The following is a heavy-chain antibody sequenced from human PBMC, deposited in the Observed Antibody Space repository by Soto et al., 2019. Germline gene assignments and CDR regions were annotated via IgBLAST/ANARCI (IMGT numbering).Heavy chain of an antibody. Sequence: GGSLRLSCAASGFTFDDYAMHWVRQAPGKGLEWVSGISWNSGSIGYADSVKGRFTISRDNAKNSLYLQMNSLRAEDTALYYCAKEGALWFGELTFDYWGQGTLVTVSS. CDR1: GFTFDDYA. V-gene: IGHV3-9*01. CDR3: AKEGALWFGELTFDY. J-gene: IGHJ4*02. CDR2: ISWNSGSI. D-gene: IGHD3-10*01.